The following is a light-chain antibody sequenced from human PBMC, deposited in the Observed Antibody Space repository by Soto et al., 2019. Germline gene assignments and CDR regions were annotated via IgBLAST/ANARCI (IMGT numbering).Light chain of an antibody. CDR2: GAS. J-gene: IGKJ1*01. Sequence: EIVLTQSPGTLSLSPCERATLSFSASQSVSSSYLAWYQQKPGQAPRLLIYGASSRATGIPDRFSGSGSGTDFTLTISRLEPEDSAVYYCQQYGRSPPWTFGQGTKVDIK. V-gene: IGKV3-20*01. CDR1: QSVSSSY. CDR3: QQYGRSPPWT.